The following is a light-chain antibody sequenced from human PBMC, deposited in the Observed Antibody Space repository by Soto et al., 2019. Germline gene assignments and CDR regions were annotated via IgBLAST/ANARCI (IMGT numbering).Light chain of an antibody. J-gene: IGLJ1*01. CDR1: SSDVGGYNY. CDR3: SSYTSSRTLYV. CDR2: EVS. Sequence: QSALTQPASVSGSPGQSITISCTGTSSDVGGYNYVSWYQQHPGKAPKLMIYEVSNRPSGVSNRFSGSKSGNTASLTISGLQAEDEADYYCSSYTSSRTLYVXGTGTRSPS. V-gene: IGLV2-14*01.